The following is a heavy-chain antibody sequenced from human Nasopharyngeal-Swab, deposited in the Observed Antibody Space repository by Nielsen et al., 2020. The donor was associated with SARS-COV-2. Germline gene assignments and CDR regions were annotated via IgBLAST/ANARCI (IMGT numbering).Heavy chain of an antibody. V-gene: IGHV7-4-1*02. J-gene: IGHJ6*02. D-gene: IGHD3-3*01. CDR2: INTNTGKP. Sequence: WVRQAPGQGLEWMGWINTNTGKPTYAQGSTGRFVFSLDTSVSTAYLQISSLKAEDTAVYYCARVRDAYYDFWSGYGMDVWGQGTTVTVSS. CDR3: ARVRDAYYDFWSGYGMDV.